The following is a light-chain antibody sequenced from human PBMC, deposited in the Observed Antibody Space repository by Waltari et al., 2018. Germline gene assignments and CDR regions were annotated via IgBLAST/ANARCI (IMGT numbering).Light chain of an antibody. Sequence: DIQMTQSPSSLSASVGDRVTITCRASQSISSYLNWYQQKPGKAPKLLIYAASSLQSGGPSRFSGSGSGTDFTLTISSLQPEDFATYYCQQSYSTPRGFGQGTKVEIK. CDR3: QQSYSTPRG. J-gene: IGKJ1*01. CDR1: QSISSY. CDR2: AAS. V-gene: IGKV1-39*01.